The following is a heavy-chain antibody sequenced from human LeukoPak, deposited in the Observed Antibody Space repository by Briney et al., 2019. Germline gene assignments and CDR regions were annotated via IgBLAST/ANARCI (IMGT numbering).Heavy chain of an antibody. D-gene: IGHD3-10*01. CDR3: AKVERLWFGELGLDY. J-gene: IGHJ4*02. Sequence: GGTLRLSCAASGFTFSSYGMSWVRQAPGKGLEWVSAISGSGGSTYYADSVKGRFTISRDNSKNTLYLQMNSLRAEDTAVYYCAKVERLWFGELGLDYWGQGTLVTVSS. CDR2: ISGSGGST. CDR1: GFTFSSYG. V-gene: IGHV3-23*01.